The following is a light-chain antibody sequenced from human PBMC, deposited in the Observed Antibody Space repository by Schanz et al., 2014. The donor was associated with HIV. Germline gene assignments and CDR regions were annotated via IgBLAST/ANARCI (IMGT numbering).Light chain of an antibody. CDR1: QRLSSSY. CDR3: QQYNNWPPVT. J-gene: IGKJ2*01. V-gene: IGKV3-15*01. Sequence: EIVLTQSPGSLSLSPGGRATLSCGASQRLSSSYLAWYQQKPGQTPRLLISGASTRATGIPARFSGSGSGTEFTLTISSLQSEDFAVYYCQQYNNWPPVTFGQGTKLEIK. CDR2: GAS.